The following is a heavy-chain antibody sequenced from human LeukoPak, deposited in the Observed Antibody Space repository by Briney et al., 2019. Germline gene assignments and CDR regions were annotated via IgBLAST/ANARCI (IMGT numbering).Heavy chain of an antibody. CDR3: TTDPCSSCPNDAFDI. J-gene: IGHJ3*02. CDR1: GFTFSNAW. CDR2: IKSKTDGGTT. V-gene: IGHV3-15*01. D-gene: IGHD6-13*01. Sequence: PGGSLRLSCAASGFTFSNAWMSWVRQAPGKGLEWVGRIKSKTDGGTTDYAAPVKGRFTISRDDSKNTLYLQMNSLKTEDTAVYYCTTDPCSSCPNDAFDIWGQGTMVTVSS.